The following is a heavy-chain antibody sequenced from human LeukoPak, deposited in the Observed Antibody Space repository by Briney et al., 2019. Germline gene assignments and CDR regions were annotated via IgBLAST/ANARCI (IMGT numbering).Heavy chain of an antibody. J-gene: IGHJ4*02. V-gene: IGHV3-30*18. Sequence: GGSLRLSCAASGFTFSSYGMHWVRQAPGKGLEWVAVISYDGSNKYYADSVKGRFTISRDNSKNTLYLQMNSLRAEDTAVYYCAKRIQSALATGYWGQGTLVTVSS. CDR1: GFTFSSYG. CDR2: ISYDGSNK. D-gene: IGHD5-18*01. CDR3: AKRIQSALATGY.